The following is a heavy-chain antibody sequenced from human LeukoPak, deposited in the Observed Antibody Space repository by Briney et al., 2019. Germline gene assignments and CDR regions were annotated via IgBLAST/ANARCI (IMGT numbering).Heavy chain of an antibody. CDR3: ARRGDYFDY. V-gene: IGHV4-61*02. J-gene: IGHJ4*02. Sequence: PSETLSLTCTVSGGSISSGSYYWSWIRQPAGKGLEWIGRIYTSGSTNYNPSLKSRATISVDTSKNQFSLKLSSVTAADTAVYYCARRGDYFDYWGQGTLVTVSS. CDR1: GGSISSGSYY. CDR2: IYTSGST.